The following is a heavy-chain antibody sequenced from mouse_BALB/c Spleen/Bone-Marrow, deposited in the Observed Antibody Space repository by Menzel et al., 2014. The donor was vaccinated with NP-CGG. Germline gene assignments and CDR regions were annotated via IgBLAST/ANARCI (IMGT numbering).Heavy chain of an antibody. Sequence: EVNVVESGGGLVQPGGSRKLSCAASGFTFSSFGMHWVRQASEKGLEWVAYISSGSTAIFYADTVKGRFTISRDNPKNTLFLRMTSLRSEDTAMYYCTRGGNWDDFDVWGAGTTVTVSS. CDR3: TRGGNWDDFDV. D-gene: IGHD4-1*01. CDR1: GFTFSSFG. J-gene: IGHJ1*01. CDR2: ISSGSTAI. V-gene: IGHV5-17*02.